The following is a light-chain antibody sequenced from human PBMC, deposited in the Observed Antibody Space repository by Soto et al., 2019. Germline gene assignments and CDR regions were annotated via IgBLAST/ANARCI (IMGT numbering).Light chain of an antibody. CDR1: QSVSSN. CDR2: DAS. CDR3: QQCSWHPFTVT. Sequence: EIVMTQSPATLSVSPGERATLSCRASQSVSSNLAWYQQKPCQAPRLLIYDASTRATGIPARFSGSGSGTEYTLTISSVQSEDSAVYYCQQCSWHPFTVTFGGGTKVEIK. V-gene: IGKV3-15*01. J-gene: IGKJ4*01.